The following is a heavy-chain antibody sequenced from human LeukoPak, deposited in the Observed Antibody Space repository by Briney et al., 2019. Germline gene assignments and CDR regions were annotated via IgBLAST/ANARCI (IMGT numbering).Heavy chain of an antibody. J-gene: IGHJ4*02. D-gene: IGHD1-26*01. Sequence: PGGSLRLSCAASGFTFSSYGMHWVRQAPGKGLEWVAVISYDGSNKYYANSVKGRFTISRDNSKNTLYLQMNSLRAEDTAVYYCAKDSGYYMLDYWGQGTLVTVSS. V-gene: IGHV3-30*18. CDR1: GFTFSSYG. CDR3: AKDSGYYMLDY. CDR2: ISYDGSNK.